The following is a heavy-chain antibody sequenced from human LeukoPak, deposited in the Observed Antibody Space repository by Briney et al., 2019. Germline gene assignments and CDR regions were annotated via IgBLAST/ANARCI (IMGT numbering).Heavy chain of an antibody. J-gene: IGHJ4*02. CDR1: GFIFGSYA. V-gene: IGHV3-21*01. CDR2: ISGISSSV. Sequence: GGSLRLSCAASGFIFGSYAMTWVRQVPEKGLECVSSISGISSSVFYADSVKGRFTISRDNAKNSLYLQMNSLRAEDTAVYYCARAYYYYGSGSSYDYWGQGTLVTVSS. CDR3: ARAYYYYGSGSSYDY. D-gene: IGHD3-10*01.